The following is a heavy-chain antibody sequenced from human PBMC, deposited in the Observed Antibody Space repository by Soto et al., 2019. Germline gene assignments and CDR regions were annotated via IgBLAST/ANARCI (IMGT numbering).Heavy chain of an antibody. J-gene: IGHJ4*01. Sequence: QVQLQESGPGLVKPSETLSLTCAVSDSPISNYYWGWFRQPPGLGLEWVGYIYYTGTTTYNPSLRSRVAISLDASKSQFSLNLRSVTAADTAVYYCARLGGYYQAFNIWGPGALVTVSS. CDR2: IYYTGTT. D-gene: IGHD3-22*01. CDR3: ARLGGYYQAFNI. V-gene: IGHV4-59*08. CDR1: DSPISNYY.